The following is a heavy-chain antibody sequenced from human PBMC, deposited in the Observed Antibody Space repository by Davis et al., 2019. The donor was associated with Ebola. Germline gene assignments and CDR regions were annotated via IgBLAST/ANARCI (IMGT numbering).Heavy chain of an antibody. Sequence: GESLKISCAASGFTFSSYAMHWVRQAPGKGLEWVSSISSSSSYIYYADSVKGRFTISRDNAKNSLYLQMNSLRAEDTAVYYCAREPANYYDSSGYTYYYYYYGMDVWGQGTTVTVSS. CDR1: GFTFSSYA. CDR2: ISSSSSYI. J-gene: IGHJ6*02. V-gene: IGHV3-21*01. D-gene: IGHD3-22*01. CDR3: AREPANYYDSSGYTYYYYYYGMDV.